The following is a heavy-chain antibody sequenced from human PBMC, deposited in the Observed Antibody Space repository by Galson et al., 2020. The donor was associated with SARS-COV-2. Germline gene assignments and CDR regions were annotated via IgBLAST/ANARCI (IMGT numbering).Heavy chain of an antibody. D-gene: IGHD2-21*01. CDR3: SRDVNPYCADNCFLDAFDI. CDR1: GFTLSAYW. J-gene: IGHJ3*02. CDR2: IKRDGSEA. V-gene: IGHV3-7*01. Sequence: GESLKISCAAPGFTLSAYWMTWVRQAPGKGLEWVANIKRDGSEAHHVDSVKGRFTISRDNSKNSLDLQMNTLRAEDTAVYFCSRDVNPYCADNCFLDAFDIWGQGTMVTVSS.